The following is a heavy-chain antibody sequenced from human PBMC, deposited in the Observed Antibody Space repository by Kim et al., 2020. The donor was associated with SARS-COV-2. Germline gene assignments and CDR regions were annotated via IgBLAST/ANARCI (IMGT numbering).Heavy chain of an antibody. J-gene: IGHJ6*02. CDR2: GSNI. CDR3: TRDLYGMDV. Sequence: GSNISYGDSVRGRVTISRDNSNNMLYLQMNSLRADDTAVYYCTRDLYGMDVWGQGTTVTVSS. V-gene: IGHV3-33*01.